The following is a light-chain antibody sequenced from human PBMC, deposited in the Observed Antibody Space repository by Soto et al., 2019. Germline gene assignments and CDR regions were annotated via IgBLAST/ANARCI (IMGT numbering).Light chain of an antibody. CDR2: EVS. CDR3: CSYAGSSTGV. J-gene: IGLJ2*01. V-gene: IGLV2-23*02. CDR1: SSDVGSYNL. Sequence: QSVLTQPASVSGSPGQSITISCTGTSSDVGSYNLVSWYQQHPGKAPKLMIYEVSKRPSGVSNRFSGSKSGNTASLTISGLQAEDVADYYCCSYAGSSTGVFGGGPTLTVL.